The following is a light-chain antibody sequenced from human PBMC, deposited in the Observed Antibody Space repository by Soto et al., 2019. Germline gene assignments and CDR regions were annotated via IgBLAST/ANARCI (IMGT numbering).Light chain of an antibody. CDR1: LSISTY. J-gene: IGKJ1*01. V-gene: IGKV1-39*01. Sequence: DIQMTQSPSSLSASVGDRVTITCRASLSISTYLNRYQHRPGQALKLLVYVASTLHGGVPSRFGGSGSGTDFPLTITGLQAADFATYSCQQTYSTPGTFGQGTKVDIK. CDR3: QQTYSTPGT. CDR2: VAS.